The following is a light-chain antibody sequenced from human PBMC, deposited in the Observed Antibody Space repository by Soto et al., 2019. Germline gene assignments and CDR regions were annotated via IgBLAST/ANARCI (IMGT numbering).Light chain of an antibody. Sequence: QSVLTQPPSVSGAPGQRVTISCTGGSSNIGASYDVHWYQQIPGTAPKLLIYGNDNRPSGVPDRFSGSKSGTSASLAITGLQAEDEADYYCQSYDSSLSAEVFGGGTQLTVL. V-gene: IGLV1-40*01. CDR2: GND. CDR1: SSNIGASYD. CDR3: QSYDSSLSAEV. J-gene: IGLJ2*01.